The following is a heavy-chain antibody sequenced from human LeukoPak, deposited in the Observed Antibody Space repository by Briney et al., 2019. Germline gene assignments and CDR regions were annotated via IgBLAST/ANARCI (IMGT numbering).Heavy chain of an antibody. Sequence: SSETLSLTCTVSGGSISSYYWSWIRQPPGKGLEWIGYIYYSGSTNYNPSLKSRVTISVDTSKNQFSLKLSSVTAADTAVYYCARGSMTTVTADAFDIWGQGTMVTVSS. D-gene: IGHD4-17*01. V-gene: IGHV4-59*01. CDR1: GGSISSYY. CDR2: IYYSGST. CDR3: ARGSMTTVTADAFDI. J-gene: IGHJ3*02.